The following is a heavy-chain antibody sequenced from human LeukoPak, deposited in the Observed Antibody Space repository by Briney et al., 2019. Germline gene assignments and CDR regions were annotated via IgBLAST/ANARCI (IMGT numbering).Heavy chain of an antibody. D-gene: IGHD6-19*01. J-gene: IGHJ4*02. Sequence: GRSLRLSCAASGFTFGDYAMHWVRQAPGKGLEWVSGISWNSGSIGYADSVKGRFTISRDNAKNSLYLQMNSLRAEDTALYYCAKDVGSSGWYDPFDYWGQGTLVTVSS. V-gene: IGHV3-9*01. CDR1: GFTFGDYA. CDR2: ISWNSGSI. CDR3: AKDVGSSGWYDPFDY.